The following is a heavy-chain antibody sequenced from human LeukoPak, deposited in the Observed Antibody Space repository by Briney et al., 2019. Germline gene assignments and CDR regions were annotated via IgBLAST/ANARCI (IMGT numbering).Heavy chain of an antibody. Sequence: PGGSLRLSCAASGFTFSSYSMNWVRLAPGKGLEWVSSISGSSSYIYYADSVKGRFTISRDNANNSLYLQMNSLRAEDTAVYYCARVWTDCSSTSCYAGSDVWGQGTTVTVSS. CDR3: ARVWTDCSSTSCYAGSDV. V-gene: IGHV3-21*01. D-gene: IGHD2-2*01. CDR2: ISGSSSYI. CDR1: GFTFSSYS. J-gene: IGHJ6*02.